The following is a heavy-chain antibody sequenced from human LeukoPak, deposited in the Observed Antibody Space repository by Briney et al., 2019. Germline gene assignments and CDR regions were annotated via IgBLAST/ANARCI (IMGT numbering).Heavy chain of an antibody. CDR1: GFTFSSYS. J-gene: IGHJ4*02. CDR3: AREYSSSDYFDY. D-gene: IGHD6-6*01. Sequence: GGPLRLSCAASGFTFSSYSMNWVRQAPGKGLEWVSSISSSSSYIYYADSVKGRFTISRDNAKNSLYLQMNSLRAEDTAVYYCAREYSSSDYFDYWGQGTLVTVSS. V-gene: IGHV3-21*01. CDR2: ISSSSSYI.